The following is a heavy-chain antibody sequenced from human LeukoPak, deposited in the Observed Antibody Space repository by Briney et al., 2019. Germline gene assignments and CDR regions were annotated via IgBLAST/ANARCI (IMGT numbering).Heavy chain of an antibody. CDR1: GGSISSGSYY. CDR2: IYTSGST. V-gene: IGHV4-61*02. CDR3: ARGLEQWLADASDI. D-gene: IGHD6-19*01. J-gene: IGHJ3*02. Sequence: SSETLSLTCTVSGGSISSGSYYWSWIRQPAGKGLEWIGRIYTSGSTNYNPSLKSRVTISVDTSKNQFSLKLSSVTAADTAVYYCARGLEQWLADASDIWGQGTMVTVSS.